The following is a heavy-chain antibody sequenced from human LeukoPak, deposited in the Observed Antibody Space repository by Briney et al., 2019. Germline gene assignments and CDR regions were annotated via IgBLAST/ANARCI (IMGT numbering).Heavy chain of an antibody. J-gene: IGHJ4*02. CDR3: ARHGLIAAAVYYFDY. CDR1: GGSISSNSYY. D-gene: IGHD6-13*01. CDR2: IYYSGST. Sequence: SETLSLTCTVSGGSISSNSYYWGWIRPPPGKGLEWIGSIYYSGSTYYNPSLKSRVTISVDTSKNQFSLKLSSVTAADTAVYYCARHGLIAAAVYYFDYWGQGTLVTVSS. V-gene: IGHV4-39*01.